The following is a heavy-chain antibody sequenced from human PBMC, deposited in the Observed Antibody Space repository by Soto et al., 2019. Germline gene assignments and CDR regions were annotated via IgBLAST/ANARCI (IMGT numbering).Heavy chain of an antibody. V-gene: IGHV4-4*02. CDR2: IYHTGTT. J-gene: IGHJ3*02. D-gene: IGHD3-10*01. CDR1: GGSISRTDW. Sequence: SETLSLTCAASGGSISRTDWWYWVRQSPGKGLEWIGEIYHTGTTNYNPSLKSRVTISVDRSRNQFSLELTSVTAADTALYFCASSGGSRLGYAFDIWGQGTVVTVSS. CDR3: ASSGGSRLGYAFDI.